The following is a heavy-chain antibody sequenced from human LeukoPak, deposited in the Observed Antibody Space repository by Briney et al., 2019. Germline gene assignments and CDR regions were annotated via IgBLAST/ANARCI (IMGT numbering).Heavy chain of an antibody. V-gene: IGHV4-34*01. CDR1: GGSFSGYY. Sequence: SETLSLTCAVYGGSFSGYYWSWIRQPPGKGLEWIGEINHSGSTNYNPSLKSRVTISVDTSKNQFSLKLSSVTAADTAVYYCARGETRANWFDPWGQGALVTVSS. CDR2: INHSGST. CDR3: ARGETRANWFDP. J-gene: IGHJ5*02.